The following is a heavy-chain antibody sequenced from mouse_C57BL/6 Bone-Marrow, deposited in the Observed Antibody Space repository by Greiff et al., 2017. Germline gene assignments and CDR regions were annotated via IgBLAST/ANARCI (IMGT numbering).Heavy chain of an antibody. J-gene: IGHJ1*01. V-gene: IGHV1-81*01. CDR2: IYPRSGNT. CDR3: AREYYYSWYFDV. D-gene: IGHD2-12*01. CDR1: GYTFTSYG. Sequence: VQLQQSGAELARPGASVKLSCKASGYTFTSYGISWVKQRTGQGLEWIGEIYPRSGNTYYNEKFKGKATLTADKSSSTAYMELRSLTSRDSAVYFCAREYYYSWYFDVWGPGTTVTVSS.